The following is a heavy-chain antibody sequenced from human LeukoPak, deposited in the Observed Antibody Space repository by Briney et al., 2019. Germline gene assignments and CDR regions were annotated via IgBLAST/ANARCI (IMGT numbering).Heavy chain of an antibody. J-gene: IGHJ6*02. D-gene: IGHD3-10*01. Sequence: SETLSLTRTVSGGSISSSSYYWGWIRQPPGKGLEWIGSIYYSGSTYYNPSLKSRVTISVDTSKNQFSLKLSSVTAADTAVYYCAREKEGWFGEFLYGMDVWGQGTTVTVSS. V-gene: IGHV4-39*02. CDR2: IYYSGST. CDR3: AREKEGWFGEFLYGMDV. CDR1: GGSISSSSYY.